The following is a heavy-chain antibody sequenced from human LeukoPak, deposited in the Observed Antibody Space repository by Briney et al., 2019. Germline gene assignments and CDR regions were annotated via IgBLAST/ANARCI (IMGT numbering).Heavy chain of an antibody. V-gene: IGHV1-69*13. D-gene: IGHD2-15*01. Sequence: SVKVSCKASGGTFSSYAISWVRQAPGQGLEWMGGIIPIFGTANYAQKFQGRVTITADESTSTAYMELSSLRSEDTAVYYCARARDDIVVVVAATRVERYYYYGMDVWGQGTTVTVSS. CDR3: ARARDDIVVVVAATRVERYYYYGMDV. CDR2: IIPIFGTA. CDR1: GGTFSSYA. J-gene: IGHJ6*02.